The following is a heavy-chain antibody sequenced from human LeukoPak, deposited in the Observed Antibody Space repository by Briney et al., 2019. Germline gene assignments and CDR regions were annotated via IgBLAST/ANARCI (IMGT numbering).Heavy chain of an antibody. CDR1: GFTFRSYA. D-gene: IGHD6-6*01. CDR3: ARDLSIAARPDYFDY. CDR2: ISGDAGTT. J-gene: IGHJ4*02. V-gene: IGHV3-23*01. Sequence: PGGSLRLSCAASGFTFRSYAMSWVRQAPGKGLEWVSAISGDAGTTYYADSVKGRFTISRDNAKNSLYLQMNSLRAEDTAVYYCARDLSIAARPDYFDYWGQGTLVTVSS.